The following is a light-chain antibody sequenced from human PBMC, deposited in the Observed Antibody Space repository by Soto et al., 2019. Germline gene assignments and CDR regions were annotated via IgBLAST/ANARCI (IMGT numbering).Light chain of an antibody. CDR1: QSVSSN. J-gene: IGKJ5*01. CDR2: GAS. CDR3: QQYNNWLSIT. Sequence: EIVMTQSPATLSVYPGERATLSCRASQSVSSNLAWYQQKPGQAPRLLIYGASSRATGIPARFSGSGSGTEFTLTISSLQSEDFAVYYCQQYNNWLSITFGQGTRLEIK. V-gene: IGKV3-15*01.